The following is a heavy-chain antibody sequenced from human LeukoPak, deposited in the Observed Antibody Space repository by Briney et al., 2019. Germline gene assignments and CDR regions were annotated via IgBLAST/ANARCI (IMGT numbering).Heavy chain of an antibody. J-gene: IGHJ4*02. CDR2: IDISGSNA. D-gene: IGHD4-17*01. CDR3: AKELRPNDY. CDR1: GFTFSSHA. V-gene: IGHV3-23*01. Sequence: GGSLRLSCAASGFTFSSHAMSWVRQAPGRGLEWVSSIDISGSNAYYADSVKGRFTISRDNSRNTLYLQMDSLRVEDLAIYYCAKELRPNDYWGQGTLVTVSS.